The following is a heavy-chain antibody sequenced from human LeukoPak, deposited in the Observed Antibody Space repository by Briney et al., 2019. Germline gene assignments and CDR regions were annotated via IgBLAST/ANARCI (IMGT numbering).Heavy chain of an antibody. CDR2: ITSDGSGR. V-gene: IGHV3-74*01. CDR1: GFTFNNYF. D-gene: IGHD2-2*01. J-gene: IGHJ4*02. CDR3: VNLGYCSTSSCQP. Sequence: GGSLRLSCAASGFTFNNYFMHWVRQAPGKGLVWVSRITSDGSGRNYADSVKGRFTISRDNAKNTLYLQMNSLRVEDTAVYYCVNLGYCSTSSCQPWGQGTLVTVSS.